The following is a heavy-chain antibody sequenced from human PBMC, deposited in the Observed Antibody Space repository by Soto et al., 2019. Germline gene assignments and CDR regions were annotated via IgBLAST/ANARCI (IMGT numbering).Heavy chain of an antibody. D-gene: IGHD2-2*01. CDR3: ARHPNTIVVVPAASNYYGMDV. J-gene: IGHJ6*02. V-gene: IGHV5-10-1*01. CDR1: GYSFTSYW. Sequence: PGESVKISFKGSGYSFTSYWISWVRQMPGKGLGWMGRIDPSDSYTNYSPSFQGHVTISADKSISTAYLQWSSLKASDTAMYYCARHPNTIVVVPAASNYYGMDVWGQGTTVTVSS. CDR2: IDPSDSYT.